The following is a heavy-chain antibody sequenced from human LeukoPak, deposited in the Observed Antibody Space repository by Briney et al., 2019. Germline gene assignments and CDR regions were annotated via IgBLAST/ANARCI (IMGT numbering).Heavy chain of an antibody. V-gene: IGHV1-69*13. J-gene: IGHJ3*02. CDR2: IIPIFGTA. CDR1: GGTFSSYA. CDR3: ARAGSGWLDGAFDI. D-gene: IGHD6-19*01. Sequence: GASVKVSCKXSGGTFSSYAISWVRQAPGQGLEWMGEIIPIFGTANYAQKFQGRVTITADESTSTAYMELSSLRSEDTAVYYCARAGSGWLDGAFDIWGQGTMVTVSS.